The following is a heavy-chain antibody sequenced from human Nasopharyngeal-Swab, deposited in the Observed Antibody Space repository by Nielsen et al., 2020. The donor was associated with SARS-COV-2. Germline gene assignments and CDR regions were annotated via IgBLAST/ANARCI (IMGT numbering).Heavy chain of an antibody. J-gene: IGHJ6*03. CDR1: GGSISSSSYY. CDR3: ARERGRGGIWNYYYYYMDV. CDR2: IHYSGST. V-gene: IGHV4-39*07. D-gene: IGHD3-10*01. Sequence: SETLSLTCTVSGGSISSSSYYWGWIRQPPGKGLEWIGSIHYSGSTYYNPSLKSRVTISVDTSKNQFSLKLSFVTAADTAVYYCARERGRGGIWNYYYYYMDVWGKGTTVTVSS.